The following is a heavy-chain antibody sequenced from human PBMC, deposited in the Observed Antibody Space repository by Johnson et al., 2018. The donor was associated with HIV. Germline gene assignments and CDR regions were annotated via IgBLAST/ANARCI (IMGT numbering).Heavy chain of an antibody. CDR3: ARDRAWGDNVVVAAYGAFDI. Sequence: QVQLVESGGGVVQPGRSLRLSCAASGFTFSSYVMHWVRQAPGKGLEWVALISYDGSNKYYADSVKGRFTISRDNSKNTLYLQMNSLRAEDTAVYYCARDRAWGDNVVVAAYGAFDIWGQGTMVTVSS. V-gene: IGHV3-30*04. CDR1: GFTFSSYV. D-gene: IGHD2-15*01. CDR2: ISYDGSNK. J-gene: IGHJ3*02.